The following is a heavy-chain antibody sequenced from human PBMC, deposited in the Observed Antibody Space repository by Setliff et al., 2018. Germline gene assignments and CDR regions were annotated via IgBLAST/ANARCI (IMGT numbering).Heavy chain of an antibody. J-gene: IGHJ4*02. CDR2: INTNTGNP. V-gene: IGHV7-4-1*02. D-gene: IGHD3-3*01. Sequence: GASVKVSCKASGYTFTSYAMNWVRQAPGQGLEWMGWINTNTGNPTYAQGFTGRFVFSLDTSVSTAYLQISSLKAEGTAVYYCARAWYYNFWSGSQIEYWGQGTLVTVSS. CDR3: ARAWYYNFWSGSQIEY. CDR1: GYTFTSYA.